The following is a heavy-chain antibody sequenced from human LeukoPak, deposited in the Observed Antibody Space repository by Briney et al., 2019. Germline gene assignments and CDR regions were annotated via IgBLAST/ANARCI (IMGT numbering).Heavy chain of an antibody. CDR3: AMEPHGDYLGAFDF. Sequence: PGGSLRLSCVGSGFTFSSYGMTWVRQAPGQGLEWVSAMTGSGHTTRYGESVQGRFTVSRDNSRNTLYLDMNNLRAEDAAVYYCAMEPHGDYLGAFDFWGQGTLVTVSS. D-gene: IGHD4-17*01. CDR2: MTGSGHTT. V-gene: IGHV3-23*01. CDR1: GFTFSSYG. J-gene: IGHJ3*01.